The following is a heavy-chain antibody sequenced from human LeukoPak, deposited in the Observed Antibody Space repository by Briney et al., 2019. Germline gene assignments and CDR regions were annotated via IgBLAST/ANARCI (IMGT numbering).Heavy chain of an antibody. J-gene: IGHJ4*02. V-gene: IGHV3-23*01. CDR3: ARGRMAPDF. CDR1: GFTFSSYA. CDR2: ISESGVST. Sequence: GGSLRLSCTASGFTFSSYAMSWVRQAPGKGLEWVSGISESGVSTYYADSVKGRFSISRDNSKNTVYMQMSSLRPDDTAIYYCARGRMAPDFWGQGTLVTVSS. D-gene: IGHD2-8*01.